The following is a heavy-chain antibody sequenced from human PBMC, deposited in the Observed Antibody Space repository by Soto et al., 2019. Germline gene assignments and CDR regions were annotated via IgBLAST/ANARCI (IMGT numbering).Heavy chain of an antibody. Sequence: QVQLVESGGGVVQPGRSLRLSCAASGFTFSSYGMHWVRQAPGKGLEWVEVIWYDGSNKYYADSVKGRFTISRDNSKNTLYLQMNSLRSEDTAVYYCARDRFYDSSGLGACDIWGQGTMVTVSS. CDR3: ARDRFYDSSGLGACDI. D-gene: IGHD3-22*01. V-gene: IGHV3-33*01. CDR1: GFTFSSYG. J-gene: IGHJ3*02. CDR2: IWYDGSNK.